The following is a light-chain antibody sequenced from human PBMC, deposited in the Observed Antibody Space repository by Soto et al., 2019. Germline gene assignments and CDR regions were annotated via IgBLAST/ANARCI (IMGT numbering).Light chain of an antibody. CDR3: QQYDSWPYT. Sequence: EIVLTQSPGTLSLSPGERATLSCRASQSVTSSYLAWYQQKPGQAPRLLIYAASSRATGIPDRFSGSGSGTDFTLTISRLEPEDFAVYYCQQYDSWPYTFGPGSKVHFK. J-gene: IGKJ3*01. CDR1: QSVTSSY. V-gene: IGKV3-20*01. CDR2: AAS.